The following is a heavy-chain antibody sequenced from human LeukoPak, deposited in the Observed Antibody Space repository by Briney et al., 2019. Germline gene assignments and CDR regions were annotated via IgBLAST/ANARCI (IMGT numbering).Heavy chain of an antibody. D-gene: IGHD6-19*01. V-gene: IGHV3-13*01. CDR1: GFTFSSYD. Sequence: PGGSLRLSCAASGFTFSSYDMHWVRQATGKGLEWVSAIGTAGDTYYPGSVKGRFTISRENAKNSLYLQMNSLRAGDTAVYYCARASGQWLVSDGMGVWGQGTTVTVSS. J-gene: IGHJ6*02. CDR3: ARASGQWLVSDGMGV. CDR2: IGTAGDT.